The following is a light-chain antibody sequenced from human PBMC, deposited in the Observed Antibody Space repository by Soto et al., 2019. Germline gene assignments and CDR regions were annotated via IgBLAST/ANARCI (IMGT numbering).Light chain of an antibody. Sequence: QSVLTQPRSVSGSPGQSVTISCTGTSSDVGGYNYVSWYQQHPGKAPKLMIYDVSKRPSGVPDRFSGSKSGNTASLTISGLQAEDEADYYCCSYAGSYTSYVVFGGGTKLTAL. V-gene: IGLV2-11*01. CDR2: DVS. CDR1: SSDVGGYNY. J-gene: IGLJ2*01. CDR3: CSYAGSYTSYVV.